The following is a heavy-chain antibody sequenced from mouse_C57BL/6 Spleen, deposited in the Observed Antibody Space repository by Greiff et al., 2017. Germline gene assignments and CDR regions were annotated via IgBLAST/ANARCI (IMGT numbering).Heavy chain of an antibody. J-gene: IGHJ2*01. CDR2: IYPGSGST. CDR1: GYTFTSYW. CDR3: GSEGDYGSGYGY. D-gene: IGHD1-1*01. V-gene: IGHV1-55*01. Sequence: QVQLKQPGAELVKPGASVKMSCKASGYTFTSYWITWVKQRPGQGLEWIGDIYPGSGSTNYNEKFKSKATLTVDTSSSTAYMQLSSLTSEDSAVYYCGSEGDYGSGYGYWGQGTTLTVAA.